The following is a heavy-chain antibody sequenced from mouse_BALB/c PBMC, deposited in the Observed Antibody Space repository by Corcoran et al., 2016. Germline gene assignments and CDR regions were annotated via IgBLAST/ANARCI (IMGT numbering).Heavy chain of an antibody. CDR1: GYTFTEYT. CDR2: INPYYGST. Sequence: EVQLQQSGPELVKPGASVKISCKTSGYTFTEYTMHWVKQSHGKSLEWIGGINPYYGSTSYNLKFKGKATLTVDKSSSTAYMQLNSLTSEDSAVYYCARADYYGSSVDYWGQGTTLTVSS. V-gene: IGHV1-39*01. J-gene: IGHJ2*01. D-gene: IGHD1-1*01. CDR3: ARADYYGSSVDY.